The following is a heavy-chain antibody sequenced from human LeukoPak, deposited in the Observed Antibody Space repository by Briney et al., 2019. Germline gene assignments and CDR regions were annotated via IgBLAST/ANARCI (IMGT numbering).Heavy chain of an antibody. CDR2: IIPIFGTA. Sequence: GTSVTLSCTASGGTFSSYAISWVRRAPGQGLEWMGGIIPIFGTANYAQKFQGRVTITADQSTSTAYMELSSLRSEDTAVYYCAREIGRGYCSSTSCPIRLDPWGESPVHPVSS. D-gene: IGHD2-2*01. CDR1: GGTFSSYA. J-gene: IGHJ5*02. V-gene: IGHV1-69*01. CDR3: AREIGRGYCSSTSCPIRLDP.